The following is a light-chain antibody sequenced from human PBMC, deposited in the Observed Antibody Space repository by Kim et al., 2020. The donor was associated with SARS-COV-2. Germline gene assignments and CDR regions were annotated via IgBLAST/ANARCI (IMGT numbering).Light chain of an antibody. CDR1: SGSIDDNY. Sequence: GKPVTIACTRSSGSIDDNYVQWYQQRPGGVPTTVIYEDDQRPSGVSDRFSGSIDNSSNSASLTISGLRTEDEADYYCQSYNRDNVIFGGGTKVTVL. CDR2: EDD. J-gene: IGLJ2*01. V-gene: IGLV6-57*03. CDR3: QSYNRDNVI.